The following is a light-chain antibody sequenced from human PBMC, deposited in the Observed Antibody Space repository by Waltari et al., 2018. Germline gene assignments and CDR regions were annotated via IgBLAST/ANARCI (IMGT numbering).Light chain of an antibody. V-gene: IGLV2-14*01. Sequence: QPALTQPASVSGSPGQSITISCTGTSSDVGGYNYVSWYQQHPCKAPKLMIYEVSNRPSGVSNRFSGSKSGNTASLTISGLQAEDEADYYCSSYTSSSTYVVFGGGTKLTVL. J-gene: IGLJ2*01. CDR3: SSYTSSSTYVV. CDR2: EVS. CDR1: SSDVGGYNY.